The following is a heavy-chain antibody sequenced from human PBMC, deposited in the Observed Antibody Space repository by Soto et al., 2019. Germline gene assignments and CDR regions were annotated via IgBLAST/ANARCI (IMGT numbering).Heavy chain of an antibody. V-gene: IGHV3-48*01. J-gene: IGHJ5*02. Sequence: GGSLRLSCAASGFTFSSYSMNWVRQAPGKGLEWVSYISSSSSTIYYTDSVKGRFTISRDNAKNSLYLQMNSLRAEDTAVYYCARHPERIAQIGWFDPWGQGTLVTVSS. CDR3: ARHPERIAQIGWFDP. CDR1: GFTFSSYS. D-gene: IGHD6-13*01. CDR2: ISSSSSTI.